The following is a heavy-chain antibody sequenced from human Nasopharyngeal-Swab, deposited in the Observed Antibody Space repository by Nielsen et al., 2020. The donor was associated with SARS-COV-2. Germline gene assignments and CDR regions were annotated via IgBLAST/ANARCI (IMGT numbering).Heavy chain of an antibody. CDR3: ARDRSGFGFDF. D-gene: IGHD3-3*01. J-gene: IGHJ4*02. CDR1: GFTFRFYT. Sequence: ESLKISCAASGFTFRFYTMHWVRQAPGKGLEWVSSVSTGGDYIHDAALVQGRFAISRDNAKESLYLQMNSLRAEDTAIYYCARDRSGFGFDFWGQGALVTVSP. CDR2: VSTGGDYI. V-gene: IGHV3-21*01.